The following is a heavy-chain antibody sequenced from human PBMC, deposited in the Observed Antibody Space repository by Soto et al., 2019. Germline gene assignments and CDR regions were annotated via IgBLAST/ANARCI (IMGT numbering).Heavy chain of an antibody. CDR3: AREGTSIAARPFDY. V-gene: IGHV3-53*01. CDR1: GFTVGSNY. CDR2: IYSEGTP. Sequence: GGSLRLSCAASGFTVGSNYMSWVRQAPGKGLEWVSVIYSEGTPYYADSVKGRFTISRENSNNTLYLHMNNLRAEDTAVYYCAREGTSIAARPFDYWGQGTLVTVSS. D-gene: IGHD6-6*01. J-gene: IGHJ4*02.